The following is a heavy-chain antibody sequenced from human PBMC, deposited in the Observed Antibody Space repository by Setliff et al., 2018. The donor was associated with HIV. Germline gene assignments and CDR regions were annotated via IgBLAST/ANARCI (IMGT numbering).Heavy chain of an antibody. V-gene: IGHV3-48*01. J-gene: IGHJ3*01. Sequence: GGSLRLSCVGSGFSFSSYSMSWVRRAPGKGLEWITYIYTGSNSIYYGDSVKGRFTISRDNVKNSVDLQMNSLRAEDTAVYYCARREYNYVPRAFDLWGRGTMVTVSS. CDR3: ARREYNYVPRAFDL. CDR1: GFSFSSYS. CDR2: IYTGSNSI. D-gene: IGHD3-16*01.